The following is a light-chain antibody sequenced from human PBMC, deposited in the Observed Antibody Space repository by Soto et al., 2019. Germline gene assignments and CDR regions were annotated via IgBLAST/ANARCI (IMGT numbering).Light chain of an antibody. V-gene: IGLV2-8*01. CDR2: EVI. CDR1: SSDVAGYNY. J-gene: IGLJ1*01. Sequence: QSVLTQPPSASGSPGQSVTISCTGTSSDVAGYNYVSWYQQHPGKAPKLMIYEVIKRPSGVPDRFSGSKSGNTASLTVSGLQAEDEADYYCSSYAGSLYVFGPGTKVTVL. CDR3: SSYAGSLYV.